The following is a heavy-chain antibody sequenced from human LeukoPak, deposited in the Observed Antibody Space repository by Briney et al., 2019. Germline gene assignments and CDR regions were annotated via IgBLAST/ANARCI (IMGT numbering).Heavy chain of an antibody. CDR3: AKRDVYDTSSYRPFCLS. Sequence: GGSVRLSCAASGFTFSGYAMTWVRQAPGKGLEWVSGVTGSGDGTHYAESVKGRFTISRDNSKSTVYLQMNSLAVEDTAIYYCAKRDVYDTSSYRPFCLSWGRGTLVTVSS. J-gene: IGHJ5*02. D-gene: IGHD3-16*02. CDR2: VTGSGDGT. V-gene: IGHV3-23*01. CDR1: GFTFSGYA.